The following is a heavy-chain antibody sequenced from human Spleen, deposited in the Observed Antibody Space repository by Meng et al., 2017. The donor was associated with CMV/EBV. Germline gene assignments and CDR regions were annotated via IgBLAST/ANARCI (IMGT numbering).Heavy chain of an antibody. V-gene: IGHV5-51*01. D-gene: IGHD4-23*01. CDR1: GYSFTSYW. CDR2: IYPGDSDT. J-gene: IGHJ6*02. CDR3: ARSVLVGGNSAEYYYYGMDV. Sequence: GESLKISCKGSGYSFTSYWIGWVRQMPGKGLEWMGIIYPGDSDTRYSPSFQGQVTISADKSISTAYLQWSSLKASDTAMYYCARSVLVGGNSAEYYYYGMDVWGQGTLVTVSS.